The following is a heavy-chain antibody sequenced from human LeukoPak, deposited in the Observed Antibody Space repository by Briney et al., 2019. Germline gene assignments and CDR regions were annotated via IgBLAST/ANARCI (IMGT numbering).Heavy chain of an antibody. J-gene: IGHJ4*02. Sequence: SETLSLTCAVYGGSFSGYYWSWIRQPPGKGLEWIGEINHSGSTNYDPSLKSRVTISVDTSKNQFSLKLSSVTAADTAVYYCASRRSDSSGSTNETWLRPFDYWGQGTLVTVSS. D-gene: IGHD3-22*01. CDR2: INHSGST. V-gene: IGHV4-34*01. CDR1: GGSFSGYY. CDR3: ASRRSDSSGSTNETWLRPFDY.